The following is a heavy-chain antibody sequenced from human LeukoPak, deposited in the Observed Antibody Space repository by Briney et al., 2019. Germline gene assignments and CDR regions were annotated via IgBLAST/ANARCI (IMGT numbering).Heavy chain of an antibody. J-gene: IGHJ3*02. V-gene: IGHV4-59*03. CDR2: IYYSGST. D-gene: IGHD7-27*01. Sequence: SETLSLTCIVSGVSISSSYWSWIRQPPGKGLEGIGFIYYSGSTNYNPSLKSRVTISVATCKHLFSLKLSSVTAADTAVYYCAKTNWGAFDIWGQGTMVTVSS. CDR1: GVSISSSY. CDR3: AKTNWGAFDI.